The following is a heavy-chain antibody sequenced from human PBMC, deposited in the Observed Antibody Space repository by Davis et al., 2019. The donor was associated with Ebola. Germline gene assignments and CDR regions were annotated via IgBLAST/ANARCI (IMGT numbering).Heavy chain of an antibody. V-gene: IGHV3-30-3*01. D-gene: IGHD4-11*01. CDR3: ARERGGTYSNYEGYYYYGMDV. Sequence: GGSLRLSCAASGFTFSSYAMHWVRQAPGKGLEWVAVISYDGSNKYYADSVKGRFTISRDNSKNTLYLQMNSLRAEDTAVYYCARERGGTYSNYEGYYYYGMDVWGQGTTVTVSS. CDR1: GFTFSSYA. CDR2: ISYDGSNK. J-gene: IGHJ6*02.